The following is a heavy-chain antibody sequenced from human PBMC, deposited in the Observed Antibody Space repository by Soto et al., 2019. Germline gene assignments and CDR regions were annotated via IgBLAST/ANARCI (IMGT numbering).Heavy chain of an antibody. CDR3: ASGDYYDSSGYFGY. CDR2: IYYSGST. V-gene: IGHV4-59*01. Sequence: SETLSLTCTVSGGSISSYYWSWIRQPPGKGLEWIGYIYYSGSTNYNPSLKSRVTISVDTSKNQFSLKLSSVTAADTAVYYCASGDYYDSSGYFGYWGQGTLVTVSS. J-gene: IGHJ4*02. D-gene: IGHD3-22*01. CDR1: GGSISSYY.